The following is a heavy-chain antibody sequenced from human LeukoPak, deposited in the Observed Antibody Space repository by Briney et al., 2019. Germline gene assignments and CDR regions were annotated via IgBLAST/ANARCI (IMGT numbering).Heavy chain of an antibody. Sequence: SETLSLTCTVSGGSISSYYWGWIRQPPGKGLEWIGYIYYSGSTNYNPSLKSRVTISVDTSKNQFSLKLSSVTAADTAVYYCAGTYYYDSSGYNTFDYWGQGTLVTVSS. CDR2: IYYSGST. CDR3: AGTYYYDSSGYNTFDY. CDR1: GGSISSYY. J-gene: IGHJ4*02. D-gene: IGHD3-22*01. V-gene: IGHV4-59*08.